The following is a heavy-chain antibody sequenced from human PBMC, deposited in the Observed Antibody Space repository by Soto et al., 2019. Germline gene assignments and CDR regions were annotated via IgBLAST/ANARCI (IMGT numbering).Heavy chain of an antibody. CDR3: ARDGQYRTDGFDI. CDR2: LSRGGGST. V-gene: IGHV3-23*01. CDR1: GFTYSSHG. D-gene: IGHD5-12*01. J-gene: IGHJ3*02. Sequence: EAQLLESGGELIQPGGSLRLSCAASGFTYSSHGMSWVRQAPGKGLEWSAGLSRGGGSTYYEDSVKGRFTISRDNSKNTLDLIMNSLRVEDTALYYCARDGQYRTDGFDIWGQGTMVTVSS.